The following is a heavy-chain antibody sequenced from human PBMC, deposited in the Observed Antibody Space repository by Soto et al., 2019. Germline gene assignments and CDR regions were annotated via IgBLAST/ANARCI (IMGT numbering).Heavy chain of an antibody. J-gene: IGHJ6*02. CDR3: ARVMGYCISTSCYGDYYYYGMDV. V-gene: IGHV4-59*01. CDR2: IYYSGST. Sequence: SETLSLTCTVSGGSISSYYWSWMQQPSGQGLEWIGYIYYSGSTNYNPSLKSRVTISVDTSKNQFSLKLSSVTAADTAVYYCARVMGYCISTSCYGDYYYYGMDVWGQGTTVT. CDR1: GGSISSYY. D-gene: IGHD2-2*01.